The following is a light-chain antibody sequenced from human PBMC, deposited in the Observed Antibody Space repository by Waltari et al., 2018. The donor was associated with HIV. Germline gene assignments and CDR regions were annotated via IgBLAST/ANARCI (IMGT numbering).Light chain of an antibody. J-gene: IGKJ4*01. Sequence: IVLTQTPLSLPVTPGQPASISCKSSQSLLHSDGKTYLYWDLQRPGHPPQLLISEVSNRFSGVPDRFSGGWSGTDFSLKISRVEADDIGVYYGMQSIELPLTFGGGTKVEIK. V-gene: IGKV2D-29*01. CDR1: QSLLHSDGKTY. CDR3: MQSIELPLT. CDR2: EVS.